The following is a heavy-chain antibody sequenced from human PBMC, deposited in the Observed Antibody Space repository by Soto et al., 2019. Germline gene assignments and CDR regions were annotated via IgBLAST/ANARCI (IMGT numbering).Heavy chain of an antibody. CDR1: GFSLSTSGVG. Sequence: QITLKESGPTLVKPTQTLTLTCTFSGFSLSTSGVGVGWIRQPPGKALEWLALIYWDADKRYSPSLKSRLTITKDTSKNQVVLTMTNRDPVDTATYYCAHRLGYCSGGSCYPNWFDPWGQGTLVTVSS. V-gene: IGHV2-5*02. J-gene: IGHJ5*02. CDR2: IYWDADK. D-gene: IGHD2-15*01. CDR3: AHRLGYCSGGSCYPNWFDP.